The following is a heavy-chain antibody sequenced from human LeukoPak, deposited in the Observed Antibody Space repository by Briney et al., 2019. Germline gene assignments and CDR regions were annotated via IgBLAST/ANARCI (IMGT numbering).Heavy chain of an antibody. D-gene: IGHD6-19*01. CDR3: AREGGSGWYSGWFDP. Sequence: GGTLRLSCAASGFTFSSYWMSWVRQAPGKGLEWVANIKQDGSEKRYVDSVKGRFTISRDNAETSLYLQMNSLRAEDTAVYYCAREGGSGWYSGWFDPWGQGTLVTVSS. J-gene: IGHJ5*02. V-gene: IGHV3-7*01. CDR2: IKQDGSEK. CDR1: GFTFSSYW.